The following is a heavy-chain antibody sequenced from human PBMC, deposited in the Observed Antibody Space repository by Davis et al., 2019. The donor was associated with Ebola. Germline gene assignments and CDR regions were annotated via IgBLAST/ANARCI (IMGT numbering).Heavy chain of an antibody. Sequence: GGSLRLSCAASGFTFDDYAMHWVRQAPGKGLEWVSLISGDGGSTYYADSVKGRFTISRDNAKNTLDLQMNSLRADDTAVYYCAREYSSGGRYFDLWGRGTLVTVSS. V-gene: IGHV3-43*02. J-gene: IGHJ2*01. CDR2: ISGDGGST. CDR3: AREYSSGGRYFDL. CDR1: GFTFDDYA. D-gene: IGHD6-19*01.